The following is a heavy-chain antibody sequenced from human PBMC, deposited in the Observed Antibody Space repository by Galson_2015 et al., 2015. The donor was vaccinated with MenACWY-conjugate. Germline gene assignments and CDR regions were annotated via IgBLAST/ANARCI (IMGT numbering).Heavy chain of an antibody. D-gene: IGHD2-2*01. CDR2: IYYSGST. V-gene: IGHV4-39*02. CDR1: GGSIRSSSYY. CDR3: ARGDTYCSSTSCPLNWFDP. Sequence: SETLSLTCTVSGGSIRSSSYYWGWIRQPPGKGLEWIGSIYYSGSTYYNPSLMSRVTISVDTSKNHFSLKLSSVTAADTAVYYCARGDTYCSSTSCPLNWFDPWGQGTLVTVSS. J-gene: IGHJ5*02.